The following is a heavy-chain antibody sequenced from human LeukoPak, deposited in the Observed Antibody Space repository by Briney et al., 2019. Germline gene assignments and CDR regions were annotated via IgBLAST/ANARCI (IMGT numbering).Heavy chain of an antibody. CDR3: ARRYYDFWSGYHFDY. CDR2: IYYSGST. CDR1: GGSISSSSYY. Sequence: SETLSLTCTVSGGSISSSSYYWGWIRQPPGKGLEWIGSIYYSGSTYYNPSLKSRVTISVDTSKNQFSLKLSSVTAADTAVYYCARRYYDFWSGYHFDYWGQGTLVTVSS. J-gene: IGHJ4*02. V-gene: IGHV4-39*07. D-gene: IGHD3-3*01.